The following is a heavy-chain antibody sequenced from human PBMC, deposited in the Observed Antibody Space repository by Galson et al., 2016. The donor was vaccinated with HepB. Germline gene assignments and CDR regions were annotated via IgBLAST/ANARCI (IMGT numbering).Heavy chain of an antibody. Sequence: SLRLSCAASGFNFRSYTMHWVRQAPGKGLEFVSAINYGGDNSYYSDSVKGRFTISRGNAKNTLDLQMSSLRIEDTAIYFCVKLGSSSWPSVDYWGQGTLVTVSS. D-gene: IGHD6-13*01. J-gene: IGHJ4*02. CDR2: INYGGDNS. V-gene: IGHV3-64D*09. CDR3: VKLGSSSWPSVDY. CDR1: GFNFRSYT.